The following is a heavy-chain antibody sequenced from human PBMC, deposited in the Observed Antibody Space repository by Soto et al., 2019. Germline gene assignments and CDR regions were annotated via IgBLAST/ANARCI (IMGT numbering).Heavy chain of an antibody. Sequence: QVQLEQSGADVKKPGSSVKVSCKPSGGTFSSYAISWVRQAPGQGLEWMGRIIPIFGSTNYAQKFQDRVTITADESTRTAYMELSRLRSEDTAVYYCAILGFCTNGACYLNGAFDFWGQGPMVTVSS. V-gene: IGHV1-69*18. CDR2: IIPIFGST. D-gene: IGHD2-8*01. CDR3: AILGFCTNGACYLNGAFDF. CDR1: GGTFSSYA. J-gene: IGHJ3*01.